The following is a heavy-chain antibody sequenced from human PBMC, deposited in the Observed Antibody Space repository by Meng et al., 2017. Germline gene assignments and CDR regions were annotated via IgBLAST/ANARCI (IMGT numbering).Heavy chain of an antibody. D-gene: IGHD1-1*01. CDR1: GGSFSGYY. Sequence: QVQIHQWGEGLLKPSETLSLTCAVYGGSFSGYYWSWIRQPPGKGLEWIGEINHSGSTNYNPSLKSRVTISVDTSKNQFSLKLSSVTAADTAVYYCARGRSGTWPWYFDLWGRGTLVTVSS. J-gene: IGHJ2*01. V-gene: IGHV4-34*01. CDR3: ARGRSGTWPWYFDL. CDR2: INHSGST.